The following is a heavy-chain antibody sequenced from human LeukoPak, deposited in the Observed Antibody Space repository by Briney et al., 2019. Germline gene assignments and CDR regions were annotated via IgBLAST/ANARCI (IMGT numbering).Heavy chain of an antibody. J-gene: IGHJ6*02. CDR3: ARIQLPYYYYGMDV. CDR1: GGSFSGYY. V-gene: IGHV4-34*01. Sequence: SETLSLTCAVYGGSFSGYYWSWIRQPPGKGLEWIGEINHSGSTNYNPSLKSRVTISVDMSKNQFSLKLSSVTAADTAVYYCARIQLPYYYYGMDVWGQGTTVTVSS. D-gene: IGHD2-2*01. CDR2: INHSGST.